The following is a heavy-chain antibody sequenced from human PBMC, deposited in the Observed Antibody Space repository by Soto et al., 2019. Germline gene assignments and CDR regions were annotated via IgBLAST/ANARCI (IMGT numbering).Heavy chain of an antibody. CDR3: ARGKTTVTAHDAFDI. CDR2: IYSGGRT. CDR1: GFTVSSNY. D-gene: IGHD4-17*01. Sequence: HPGGSLRLSCAASGFTVSSNYMSWVRQAPGKGLEWVSVIYSGGRTYYADSLKGRFTLSRDTSKNTLFLQMNSLRVEDTAVYYCARGKTTVTAHDAFDIWGQGTMVTVSS. J-gene: IGHJ3*02. V-gene: IGHV3-66*01.